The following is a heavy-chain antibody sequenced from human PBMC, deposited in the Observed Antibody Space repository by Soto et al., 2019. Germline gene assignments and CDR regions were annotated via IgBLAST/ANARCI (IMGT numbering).Heavy chain of an antibody. CDR1: GGTFSSYA. V-gene: IGHV1-69*01. D-gene: IGHD2-15*01. Sequence: QVQLVQSGAEVKKPGSSVKVSCKASGGTFSSYAISWVRQCPGQGLEWMGGIIHIFGAADYAQRFQGIVTNTADESTNTAYMELSSLRPEDTAVYYCARLSGEGDYWGQGTLVTVSS. CDR2: IIHIFGAA. CDR3: ARLSGEGDY. J-gene: IGHJ4*02.